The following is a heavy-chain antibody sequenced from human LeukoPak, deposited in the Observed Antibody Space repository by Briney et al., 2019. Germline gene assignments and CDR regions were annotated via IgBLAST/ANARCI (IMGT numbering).Heavy chain of an antibody. Sequence: SETLSLTCTVSGVSISSYYWSWIRQPPGKGLEWIGYIYYSGSTNYNPSLKSRVTISVDTSKNQFSLKLSSVTAADTAVYYCATSYGPLDYWGQGTLVTVSS. J-gene: IGHJ4*02. CDR3: ATSYGPLDY. CDR1: GVSISSYY. CDR2: IYYSGST. V-gene: IGHV4-59*12. D-gene: IGHD1-26*01.